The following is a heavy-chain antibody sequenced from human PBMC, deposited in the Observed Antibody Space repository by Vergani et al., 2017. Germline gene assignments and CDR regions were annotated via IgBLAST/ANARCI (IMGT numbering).Heavy chain of an antibody. D-gene: IGHD3-22*01. J-gene: IGHJ4*02. Sequence: QVQLQQWGAGLLKPSETLSLTCTVSGGSISSSSYYWGWIRQPPGKGLEWIGSIYYSGSSYYNPSLKSRVTISVDTSKNQFSLKLSSVTAADTAVYYCARQGSDSGYPHLFDYWGQGTLVTVSS. V-gene: IGHV4-39*01. CDR3: ARQGSDSGYPHLFDY. CDR2: IYYSGSS. CDR1: GGSISSSSYY.